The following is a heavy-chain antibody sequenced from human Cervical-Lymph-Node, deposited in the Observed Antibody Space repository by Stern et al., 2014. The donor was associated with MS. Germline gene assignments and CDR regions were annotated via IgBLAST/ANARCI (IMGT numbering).Heavy chain of an antibody. J-gene: IGHJ4*02. V-gene: IGHV3-11*01. CDR1: GFTFSDYY. CDR3: ARDLHLSGTTGKGTFDY. CDR2: ITSSGFTQ. D-gene: IGHD1-20*01. Sequence: QVQLVQSGGRLVKPGRSLRLSCVASGFTFSDYYMSWIRQTPGKGLEWVSYITSSGFTQYHADSVTGRFTISRDNARNSLYLQMNSLRFQDTAVYYCARDLHLSGTTGKGTFDYWGQGTPVIVSS.